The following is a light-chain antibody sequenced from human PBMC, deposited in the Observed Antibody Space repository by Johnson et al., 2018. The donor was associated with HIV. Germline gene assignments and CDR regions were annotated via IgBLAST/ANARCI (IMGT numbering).Light chain of an antibody. CDR1: SSNIGNNY. Sequence: QLVLTQPPSVSAAPGQKVTISCSGSSSNIGNNYVSWYQQLPGTAPKLLIYDNNKRPSGIPDRFSGSKSGTSATLGITGLQTGDEANYYCGTWDSSLRAPEYVFETGPRVTVL. CDR2: DNN. CDR3: GTWDSSLRAPEYV. V-gene: IGLV1-51*01. J-gene: IGLJ1*01.